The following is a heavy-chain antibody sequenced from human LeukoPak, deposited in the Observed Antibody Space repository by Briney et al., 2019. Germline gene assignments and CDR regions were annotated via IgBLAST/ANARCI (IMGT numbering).Heavy chain of an antibody. V-gene: IGHV1-18*04. J-gene: IGHJ5*02. CDR1: GYTFTSYA. Sequence: ASVKVSCKASGYTFTSYAISWVRQAPGQGLEWMGWISAYNGNTNYAQKLQGRVTMTTDTSTSTAYMELRSLRSDDTAVYYYARDPLQYQLTHNWFDPWGQGTLVTVSS. CDR3: ARDPLQYQLTHNWFDP. D-gene: IGHD2-2*01. CDR2: ISAYNGNT.